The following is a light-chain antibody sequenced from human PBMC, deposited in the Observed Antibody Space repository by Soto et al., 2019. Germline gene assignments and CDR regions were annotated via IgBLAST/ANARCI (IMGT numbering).Light chain of an antibody. CDR1: QSIGNW. V-gene: IGKV1-5*03. J-gene: IGKJ1*01. Sequence: IRMTQSPSTQSAPLAYRVTITCRASQSIGNWLAWYQQKPGRAPKFLIYEASSLESGVPSRFSGSGSGTEFTLTISGLQPDDFATYYCQHYNSYSEAFSQGTKVDIK. CDR2: EAS. CDR3: QHYNSYSEA.